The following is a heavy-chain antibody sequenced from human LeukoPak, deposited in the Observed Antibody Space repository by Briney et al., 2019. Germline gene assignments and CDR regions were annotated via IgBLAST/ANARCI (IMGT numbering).Heavy chain of an antibody. Sequence: GGSLRLSCAASGFTFTSYAMDWVRQVPGKGLEWVSGISGSGDSTNYADSVKGRFTISRDNSENTLYLQMNSLRAEDTAVYYCAKDAFVSGWYYFDYWGQGLLVTVSS. CDR1: GFTFTSYA. V-gene: IGHV3-23*01. D-gene: IGHD6-19*01. CDR2: ISGSGDST. CDR3: AKDAFVSGWYYFDY. J-gene: IGHJ4*02.